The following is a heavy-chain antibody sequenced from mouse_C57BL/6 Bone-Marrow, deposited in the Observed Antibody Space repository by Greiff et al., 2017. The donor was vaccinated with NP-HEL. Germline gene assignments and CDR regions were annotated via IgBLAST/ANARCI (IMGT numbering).Heavy chain of an antibody. Sequence: EVQLVESEGGLVQPGSSMKLSCTASGFTFSDYYMAWVRQVPEKGLEWVANINYDGSSTYYLDSLKSRFIISRDNAKNILYLQMSSLKSEDTATYYCAREAAQAPYYFDYWGQGTTLTVSS. CDR2: INYDGSST. J-gene: IGHJ2*01. CDR3: AREAAQAPYYFDY. CDR1: GFTFSDYY. D-gene: IGHD3-2*02. V-gene: IGHV5-16*01.